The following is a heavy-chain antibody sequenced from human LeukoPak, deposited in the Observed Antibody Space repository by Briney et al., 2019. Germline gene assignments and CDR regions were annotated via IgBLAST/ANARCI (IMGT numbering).Heavy chain of an antibody. Sequence: GGSLRLSCAASGFTFSSYWMHWVRQAPGKGLVWVSRINSDGSSTSYADSVKGRSTISRDNAKNTLYLQMNSLRDEDTAVYYCARESSNYFLYYYYYCMDVWGQGTTVTVSS. CDR1: GFTFSSYW. CDR3: ARESSNYFLYYYYYCMDV. J-gene: IGHJ6*02. D-gene: IGHD4-11*01. CDR2: INSDGSST. V-gene: IGHV3-74*01.